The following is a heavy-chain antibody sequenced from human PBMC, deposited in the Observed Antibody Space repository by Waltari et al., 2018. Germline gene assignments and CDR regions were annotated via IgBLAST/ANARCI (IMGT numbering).Heavy chain of an antibody. CDR2: IKRGESEK. CDR3: ARDLMRVAGTL. D-gene: IGHD6-13*01. CDR1: GFSFSSSW. V-gene: IGHV3-7*04. J-gene: IGHJ4*02. Sequence: QLVESGGGLVQPGGSLRLSCRASGFSFSSSWMTWVRQAPGKGLEWVVNIKRGESEKSYGGAGEGRFTISRDNAENSRDRQMNSLRVEDTAVYYWARDLMRVAGTLWGQGTLVTVSS.